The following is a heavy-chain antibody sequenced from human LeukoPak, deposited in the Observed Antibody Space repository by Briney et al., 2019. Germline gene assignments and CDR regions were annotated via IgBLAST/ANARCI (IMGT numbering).Heavy chain of an antibody. V-gene: IGHV3-21*01. Sequence: PGGSLRLSCAASEFTFSSYSMNWVRQAPGKGLEWVSSISSSSRYLYYADSVKGRFTISRDNAKNSLYLQMNSLRAEDTAVCYCARDHWDILTGYYIDYWGQGTLVTVSS. D-gene: IGHD3-9*01. CDR3: ARDHWDILTGYYIDY. CDR1: EFTFSSYS. CDR2: ISSSSRYL. J-gene: IGHJ4*02.